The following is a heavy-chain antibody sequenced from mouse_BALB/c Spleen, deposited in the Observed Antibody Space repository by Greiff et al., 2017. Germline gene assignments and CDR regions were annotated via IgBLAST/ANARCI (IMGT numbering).Heavy chain of an antibody. Sequence: LEESGAELMKPGASVKISCKATGYTFSSYWIEWVKQRPGHGLEWIGEILPGSGSTNYNEKFKGKATFTADTSSNTAYMQLSSLTSEDSAVYYCAPLYYGNYAWFAYWGQGTLVTVSA. CDR3: APLYYGNYAWFAY. CDR1: GYTFSSYW. CDR2: ILPGSGST. D-gene: IGHD2-1*01. J-gene: IGHJ3*01. V-gene: IGHV1-9*01.